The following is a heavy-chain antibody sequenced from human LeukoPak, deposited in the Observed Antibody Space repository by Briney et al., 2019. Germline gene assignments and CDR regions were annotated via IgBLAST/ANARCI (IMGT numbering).Heavy chain of an antibody. V-gene: IGHV4-59*01. J-gene: IGHJ4*02. CDR2: IYYSGST. Sequence: SETLSLTCTVSGGSISSYYWSWIRQPPGKGLEWIGCIYYSGSTNYNPSLKSRVTISVDTSKNQFSLKLSSVTAADTAVYYCARGYSSSWYSNWGQGTLVTVSS. CDR1: GGSISSYY. CDR3: ARGYSSSWYSN. D-gene: IGHD6-13*01.